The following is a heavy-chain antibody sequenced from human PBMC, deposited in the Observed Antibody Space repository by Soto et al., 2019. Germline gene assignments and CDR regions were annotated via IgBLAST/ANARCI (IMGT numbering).Heavy chain of an antibody. J-gene: IGHJ5*02. CDR2: IYPGDSDT. V-gene: IGHV5-51*01. Sequence: PGESLKISCNGSGYSFTSYWIGWVRQMPGKGLERMGIIYPGDSDTRYSPSFQGQVTISADKSITTTYLQWSSLKASDTAIYYCARLFDTSGWYDHWGQGTLVTVSS. D-gene: IGHD6-19*01. CDR1: GYSFTSYW. CDR3: ARLFDTSGWYDH.